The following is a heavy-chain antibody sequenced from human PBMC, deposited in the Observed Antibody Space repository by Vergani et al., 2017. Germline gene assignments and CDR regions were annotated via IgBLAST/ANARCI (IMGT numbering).Heavy chain of an antibody. Sequence: EVHLVESGGGLVQPGGSLRLSCAASGFTFSRYWMGWVRQAPGNVLELVANIQQDGSETYYVDSVKGRFTISRDSAKNSMYLQMNSLRAEDTAVYYCARDTYRFFDFWGQGTLVTVSS. D-gene: IGHD2/OR15-2a*01. CDR3: ARDTYRFFDF. J-gene: IGHJ4*02. CDR1: GFTFSRYW. V-gene: IGHV3-7*01. CDR2: IQQDGSET.